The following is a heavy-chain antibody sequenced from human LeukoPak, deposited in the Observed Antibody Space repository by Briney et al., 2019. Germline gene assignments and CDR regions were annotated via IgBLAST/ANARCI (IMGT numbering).Heavy chain of an antibody. D-gene: IGHD1-26*01. V-gene: IGHV3-23*01. CDR2: ISGSGDAT. CDR1: GFTFSSYA. Sequence: GGSLRLSCAASGFTFSSYAMSWVRQAPGKGLEWVAAISGSGDATYYLDSVKGRFTISRDNSKNTLSLQMSGLSAEDTAIYYCARDSSGTYAWPYYFDYWGQGALVTVSS. J-gene: IGHJ4*02. CDR3: ARDSSGTYAWPYYFDY.